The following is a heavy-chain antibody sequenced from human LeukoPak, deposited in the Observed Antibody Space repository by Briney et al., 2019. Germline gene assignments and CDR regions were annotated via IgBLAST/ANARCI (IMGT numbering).Heavy chain of an antibody. D-gene: IGHD5-18*01. CDR3: ATPRWIQLDYYYYMDV. Sequence: ASVKVSCKASGYTFTSYGISWVRQAPGQGLEWMGWISAYNGNTNYAQKLQGRVTMTTDTSTSTAYMELRSLRSDDTAVYYCATPRWIQLDYYYYMDVWGKGTTVTVSS. V-gene: IGHV1-18*01. CDR1: GYTFTSYG. CDR2: ISAYNGNT. J-gene: IGHJ6*03.